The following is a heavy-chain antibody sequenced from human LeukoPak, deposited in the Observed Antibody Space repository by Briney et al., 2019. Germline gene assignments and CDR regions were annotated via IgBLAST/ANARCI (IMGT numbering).Heavy chain of an antibody. CDR3: ARQGTLGYDFWSGYYRYHYYYYYYMDV. CDR2: IIRIVAST. V-gene: IGHV3-20*04. D-gene: IGHD3-3*01. CDR1: GFTFDDYG. J-gene: IGHJ6*03. Sequence: GRSLRLSWPAAGFTFDDYGMSWVRQAPRNWREWVSGIIRIVASTVYANSVKGRLTISRDNAKNSLYLQMNSLRAEDTALYYCARQGTLGYDFWSGYYRYHYYYYYYMDVWGKGTTVTVSS.